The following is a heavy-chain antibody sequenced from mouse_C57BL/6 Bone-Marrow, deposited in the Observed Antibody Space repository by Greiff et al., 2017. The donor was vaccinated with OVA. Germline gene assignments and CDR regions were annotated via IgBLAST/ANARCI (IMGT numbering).Heavy chain of an antibody. V-gene: IGHV14-3*01. CDR3: ALYYGSSYVYFDY. J-gene: IGHJ2*01. CDR2: IDPANGNT. D-gene: IGHD1-1*01. CDR1: GFNIKNTY. Sequence: EVQLQQSVAELVRPGASVKLSCTASGFNIKNTYMHWVKQRPEQGLEWIGRIDPANGNTKYAPKFPGKATITADTSSNTAYLQLSILTSEYTAIYYCALYYGSSYVYFDYWGQGTTLTVSS.